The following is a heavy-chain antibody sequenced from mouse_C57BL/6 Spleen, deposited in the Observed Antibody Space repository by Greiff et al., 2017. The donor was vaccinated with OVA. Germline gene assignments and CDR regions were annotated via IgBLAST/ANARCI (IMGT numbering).Heavy chain of an antibody. J-gene: IGHJ3*01. Sequence: QVQLQQPGAELVMPGASVKLSCKASGYTFTSYWMHWVKQRPGQGLEWIGEIDPSDSYTNYNQKFKGKSTLTVDKSSSTAYMQLSSLTSEDSAVYYCASYYDYDEGCAYWGQGTLVTVSA. CDR1: GYTFTSYW. CDR2: IDPSDSYT. CDR3: ASYYDYDEGCAY. D-gene: IGHD2-4*01. V-gene: IGHV1-69*01.